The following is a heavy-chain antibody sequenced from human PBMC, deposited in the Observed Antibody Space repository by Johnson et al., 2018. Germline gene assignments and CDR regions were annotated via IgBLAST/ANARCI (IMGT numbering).Heavy chain of an antibody. CDR2: IILRFGAP. D-gene: IGHD2-21*01. Sequence: QVQLVQSGAEVKKPGSSVQASCKASGGTFSSYAFSWVRQAPGQGLEWMGGIILRFGAPSYAQKFQGRVTITADESASTVYMELSSLRSEDTALYYCAKEGETYFFDYWGQGTMVTVSS. CDR1: GGTFSSYA. CDR3: AKEGETYFFDY. J-gene: IGHJ4*02. V-gene: IGHV1-69*12.